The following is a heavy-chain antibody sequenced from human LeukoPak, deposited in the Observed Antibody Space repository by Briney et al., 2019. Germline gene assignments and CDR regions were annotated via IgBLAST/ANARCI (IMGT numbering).Heavy chain of an antibody. Sequence: GGSLRLSCAASGFTFSSYAMSWVRQAPGKGLEGVSDINGSGGKTYYADSVKGRFTISRENAKNTLYLQMNSLRAEDTAVYYCAKRGVLWGQGTLVTVSS. CDR1: GFTFSSYA. CDR3: AKRGVL. J-gene: IGHJ4*02. CDR2: INGSGGKT. V-gene: IGHV3-23*01. D-gene: IGHD3-10*01.